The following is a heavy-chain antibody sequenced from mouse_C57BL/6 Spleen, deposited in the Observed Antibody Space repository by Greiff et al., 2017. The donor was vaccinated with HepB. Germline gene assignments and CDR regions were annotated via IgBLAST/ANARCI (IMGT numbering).Heavy chain of an antibody. J-gene: IGHJ2*01. CDR1: GYSFTGYY. D-gene: IGHD1-1*01. CDR2: INPSTGGT. V-gene: IGHV1-42*01. CDR3: ARAHYYGSSYEYYFDY. Sequence: EVKLMESGPELVKPGASVKISCKASGYSFTGYYMNWVKQSPEKSLEWIGEINPSTGGTTYNQKFKAKATLTVDKSSSTAYMQLKSLTSEDSAVYYCARAHYYGSSYEYYFDYWGQGTTLTVSS.